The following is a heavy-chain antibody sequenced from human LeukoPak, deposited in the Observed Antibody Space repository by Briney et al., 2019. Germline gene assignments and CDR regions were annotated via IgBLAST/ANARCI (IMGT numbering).Heavy chain of an antibody. V-gene: IGHV3-74*01. Sequence: PGGSLRLSCAASGFTFSSYWMHWVRQALGKGLVWVSRISSDGSSTSYADSVKGRFTISRDNAKNTLHLQMNRLRDEDTAVYYCARVSVCSSTSCYSVFDYLGQGTLVTVSS. J-gene: IGHJ4*02. CDR3: ARVSVCSSTSCYSVFDY. D-gene: IGHD2-2*01. CDR1: GFTFSSYW. CDR2: ISSDGSST.